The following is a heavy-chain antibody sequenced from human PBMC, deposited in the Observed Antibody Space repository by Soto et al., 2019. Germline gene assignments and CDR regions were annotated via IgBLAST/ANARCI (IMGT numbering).Heavy chain of an antibody. J-gene: IGHJ5*02. V-gene: IGHV4-38-2*02. CDR2: IYHSGST. Sequence: PSETLSLTCAVSGYSISSGYYWGWIRQPPGKGLEWIGSIYHSGSTYYNPSLKSRVTISVDTSKNQFSLKLSSVTAADTAVYYCARDHYDSSGCYWRDNWFDPWGQGTLVTVSS. CDR1: GYSISSGYY. CDR3: ARDHYDSSGCYWRDNWFDP. D-gene: IGHD3-22*01.